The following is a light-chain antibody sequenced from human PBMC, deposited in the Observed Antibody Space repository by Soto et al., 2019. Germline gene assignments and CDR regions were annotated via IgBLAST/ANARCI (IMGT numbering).Light chain of an antibody. CDR2: EVT. CDR3: CSYAGTSYV. Sequence: QSVLTQPASVSGSPGQSITISCTGTSSDVGIYNLVSWYQQHPGKAPKLMIYEVTKRPSGVSNRFSGPKSGNAASLTISGLQAEDESDYYCCSYAGTSYVFGTGTNVTVL. CDR1: SSDVGIYNL. J-gene: IGLJ1*01. V-gene: IGLV2-23*02.